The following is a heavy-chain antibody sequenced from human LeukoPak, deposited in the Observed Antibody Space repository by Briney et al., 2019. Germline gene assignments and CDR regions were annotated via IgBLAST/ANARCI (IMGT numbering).Heavy chain of an antibody. V-gene: IGHV3-30*02. Sequence: PGGSLRLSCAASGFTFSSYGMHWVRQAPGKRLEWVAFIRYDGSNKDYADSVKGRFTISRDNAKNSLYLQMNSLRAEDTAVYYCARTNGYSRYVSYDYWGQGTLVTVSS. CDR2: IRYDGSNK. CDR1: GFTFSSYG. J-gene: IGHJ4*02. CDR3: ARTNGYSRYVSYDY. D-gene: IGHD5-12*01.